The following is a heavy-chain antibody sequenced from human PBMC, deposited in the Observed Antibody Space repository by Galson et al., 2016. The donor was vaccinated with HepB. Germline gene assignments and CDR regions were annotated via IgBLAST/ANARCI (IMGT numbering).Heavy chain of an antibody. V-gene: IGHV5-51*01. J-gene: IGHJ3*02. CDR1: GYSFTNYW. D-gene: IGHD6-13*01. CDR3: ARSAAAGTPYDAFDI. Sequence: QSEAEVKKPGESLKISCKGSGYSFTNYWIGWVRQMPGKGLEWMAIIYPADSDTRYSPSFQGQVTISVDKSISTAYLQWSSLKASDTAMYYCARSAAAGTPYDAFDIWGKGTTDTVSS. CDR2: IYPADSDT.